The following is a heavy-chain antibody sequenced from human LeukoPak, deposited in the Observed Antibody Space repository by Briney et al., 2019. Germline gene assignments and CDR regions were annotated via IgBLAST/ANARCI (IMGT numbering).Heavy chain of an antibody. V-gene: IGHV3-53*01. J-gene: IGHJ4*02. CDR3: ARGRRYCGGDCYVPYYFDY. D-gene: IGHD2-21*02. Sequence: GGSLRLSCAASGFIVSSNYINWVRQAPGKGLEWVSVIYYDGSTYYADSVKGRFTISRDNSKNTVYLQMNSLRAEDTAVYYCARGRRYCGGDCYVPYYFDYWGQGTLVTVSS. CDR2: IYYDGST. CDR1: GFIVSSNY.